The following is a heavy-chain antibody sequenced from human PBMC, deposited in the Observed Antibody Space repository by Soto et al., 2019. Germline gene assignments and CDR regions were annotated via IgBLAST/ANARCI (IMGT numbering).Heavy chain of an antibody. Sequence: SETLSLTCAVSGGSISSSNGWTWVRQPPGKGLEWIGEIYHSGSTNYNASLKSRVTISVDTSKNQFSLKLSSMTAADTAVYYCARIPLRGGDFFWGQGTLVTVSS. CDR2: IYHSGST. CDR1: GGSISSSNG. J-gene: IGHJ4*02. CDR3: ARIPLRGGDFF. V-gene: IGHV4-4*02. D-gene: IGHD2-21*02.